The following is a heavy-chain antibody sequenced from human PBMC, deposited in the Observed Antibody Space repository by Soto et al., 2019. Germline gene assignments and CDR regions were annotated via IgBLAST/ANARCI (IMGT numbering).Heavy chain of an antibody. CDR1: GGSISSYY. V-gene: IGHV4-59*01. CDR3: ARRVKYGSGRPPAYYFDY. CDR2: IYYSGNT. D-gene: IGHD3-10*01. J-gene: IGHJ4*02. Sequence: PSETLSLTCTVSGGSISSYYWSWIRQPPGKGLEWIGYIYYSGNTNYNPSLKSRVTISVDTSKNQFSLKLSSVTAADTAVYYCARRVKYGSGRPPAYYFDYWGQGTLVTVSS.